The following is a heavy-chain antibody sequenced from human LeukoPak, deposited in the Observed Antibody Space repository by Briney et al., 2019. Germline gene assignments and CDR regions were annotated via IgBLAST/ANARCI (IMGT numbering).Heavy chain of an antibody. CDR1: SYTFTSYG. J-gene: IGHJ5*02. V-gene: IGHV1-18*01. CDR3: ARVWGGYYDSSAYFLIDP. CDR2: ISAYNGNT. Sequence: GASVKVSCTASSYTFTSYGISWVRQAPGQGLEWMVWISAYNGNTNYAQKLQGRVTMTTDTSTSTAYMELRSLRSDDTAVYYCARVWGGYYDSSAYFLIDPWGQGTLVTVSS. D-gene: IGHD3-22*01.